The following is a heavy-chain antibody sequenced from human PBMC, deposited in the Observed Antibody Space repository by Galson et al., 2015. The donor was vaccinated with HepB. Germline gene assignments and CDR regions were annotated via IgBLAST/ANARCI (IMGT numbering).Heavy chain of an antibody. CDR3: ARGLGRSSTSCYDY. J-gene: IGHJ4*02. CDR1: GYTFTGYY. CDR2: INPNSGGT. D-gene: IGHD2-2*01. Sequence: SVKVSCKASGYTFTGYYMHWVRQAPGQGLEWMGWINPNSGGTNYAQKFQGWVTMTRDTSISTAYMELSRLRSDDTAVYYCARGLGRSSTSCYDYWGQGTLVTVSS. V-gene: IGHV1-2*04.